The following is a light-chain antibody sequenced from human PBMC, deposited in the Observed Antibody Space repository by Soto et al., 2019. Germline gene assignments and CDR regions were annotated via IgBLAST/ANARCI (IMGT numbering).Light chain of an antibody. V-gene: IGKV3-15*01. CDR3: QQSNNWPYT. Sequence: EIVMTQSPATLSVSPGERATLSCRASQSVSVNLAWYQKKPGQAPRLLIYGASTRATGIPARFSGSGSGTEFTLTISSLQSEDFAIYYCQQSNNWPYTFGQGTKVDIK. CDR2: GAS. J-gene: IGKJ2*01. CDR1: QSVSVN.